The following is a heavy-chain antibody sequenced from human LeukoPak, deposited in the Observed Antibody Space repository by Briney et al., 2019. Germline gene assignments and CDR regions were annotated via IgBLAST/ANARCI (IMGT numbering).Heavy chain of an antibody. CDR3: ARIGGITMVRGVPGYYFDY. V-gene: IGHV4-30-4*01. CDR1: GGSISSGDYY. Sequence: SETLSLTCTVSGGSISSGDYYWSWIRQPPGKGLEWIGYIYYSGSTYYNPSLKSRVTISVDTSKNQFSLKLSSVTAADTAVYYCARIGGITMVRGVPGYYFDYWGQGTLVTVSS. D-gene: IGHD3-10*01. CDR2: IYYSGST. J-gene: IGHJ4*02.